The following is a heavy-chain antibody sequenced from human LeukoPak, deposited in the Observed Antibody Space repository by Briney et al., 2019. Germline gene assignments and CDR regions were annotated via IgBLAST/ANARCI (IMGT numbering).Heavy chain of an antibody. D-gene: IGHD1-26*01. V-gene: IGHV1-8*01. CDR1: GYTFTSYD. Sequence: ASVKVSCKASGYTFTSYDINWVRQATGQGLEWMGWMNPNSGNTGYAQKFQGRVTMTRNTSISTAYMELSRLRSDDTAVYYCASGGQWELPRAYYYYYGMDVWGQGTTVTVSS. CDR3: ASGGQWELPRAYYYYYGMDV. J-gene: IGHJ6*02. CDR2: MNPNSGNT.